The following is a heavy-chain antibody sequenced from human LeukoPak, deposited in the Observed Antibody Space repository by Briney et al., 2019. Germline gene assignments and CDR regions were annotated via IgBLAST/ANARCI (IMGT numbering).Heavy chain of an antibody. CDR1: GGSISGGLYY. J-gene: IGHJ6*03. V-gene: IGHV4-39*01. Sequence: SETLSLTCTVSGGSISGGLYYWGWLRQPPGKGLEWIGTIYYSGSTYYNPSLKSRVTISVDTSKNQFSLKLSSVTAADTAVYYCARRTVTGGGYYYYYYMDVWGKGTTVTISS. D-gene: IGHD4-17*01. CDR2: IYYSGST. CDR3: ARRTVTGGGYYYYYYMDV.